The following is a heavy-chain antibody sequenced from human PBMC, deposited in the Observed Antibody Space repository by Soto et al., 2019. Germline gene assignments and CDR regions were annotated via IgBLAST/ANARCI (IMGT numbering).Heavy chain of an antibody. CDR3: LIDGEYYDILTGYYIPTNAFDL. J-gene: IGHJ3*01. CDR1: GFTFSSYA. V-gene: IGHV3-23*01. Sequence: EVQLLESGGGLVQPGGSLRLSCAASGFTFSSYAMSWVRQAPGKGLEWVSAISGSGGSTYYEDSVKGRFTISRDNSKTTLNLQMNSLRAEDTVVYYCLIDGEYYDILTGYYIPTNAFDLWCQGTMVNVSS. CDR2: ISGSGGST. D-gene: IGHD3-9*01.